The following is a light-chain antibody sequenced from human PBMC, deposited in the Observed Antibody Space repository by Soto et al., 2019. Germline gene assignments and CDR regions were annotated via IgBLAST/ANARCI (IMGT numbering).Light chain of an antibody. CDR2: GAS. CDR1: QSVSSSY. Sequence: EIVLTQSPGTLSLSPGERATLSCRASQSVSSSYLAWYQQKPGRAPRVLIYGASSRATGIPDRFSGSGSGTDFTLTISRLESEDFAVYYCQQYGSSPYTFGQGTKLEIK. J-gene: IGKJ2*01. V-gene: IGKV3-20*01. CDR3: QQYGSSPYT.